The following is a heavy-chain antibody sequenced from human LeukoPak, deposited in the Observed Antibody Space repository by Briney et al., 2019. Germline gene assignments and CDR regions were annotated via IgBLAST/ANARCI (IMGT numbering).Heavy chain of an antibody. J-gene: IGHJ4*02. CDR3: AKDPMTTVTLIDY. D-gene: IGHD4-17*01. CDR1: GFTFSSYA. CDR2: ISGSAGIT. V-gene: IGHV3-23*01. Sequence: QTGGSLRLSCAASGFTFSSYAMSWVRQAPGKRLEWVSGISGSAGITYYADSVKGRFTISRDDSKNTLYLQLNSLRAEDTAVYCCAKDPMTTVTLIDYWGQGTLVTVSS.